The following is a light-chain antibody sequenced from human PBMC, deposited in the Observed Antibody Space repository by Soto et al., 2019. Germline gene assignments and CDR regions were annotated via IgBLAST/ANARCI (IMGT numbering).Light chain of an antibody. Sequence: QSALTQPPSASGSPGQSVTISCTGTSRDVGGYNYVSWYQKNPGKAPRLMIYEVSKRPSGVPGRFSGSKSGNTASLTVSGLQAEEEADYYCSSYAGSNNYVVFGGGTKLTV. V-gene: IGLV2-8*01. J-gene: IGLJ2*01. CDR1: SRDVGGYNY. CDR3: SSYAGSNNYVV. CDR2: EVS.